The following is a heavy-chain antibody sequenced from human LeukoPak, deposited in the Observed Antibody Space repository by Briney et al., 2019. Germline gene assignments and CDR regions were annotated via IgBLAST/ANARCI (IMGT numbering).Heavy chain of an antibody. CDR3: ARLCIVGTKSAFDI. D-gene: IGHD1-26*01. V-gene: IGHV3-30*02. CDR2: IRYDGSNK. Sequence: GSLRLSCAASGFTFSSYGIHWVRQAPGKGLEWVAFIRYDGSNKYYADSVKGRFTTSRDNAKKSLYLQMNSLRAEDTAVYYCARLCIVGTKSAFDIWGQGTMVTVSS. CDR1: GFTFSSYG. J-gene: IGHJ3*02.